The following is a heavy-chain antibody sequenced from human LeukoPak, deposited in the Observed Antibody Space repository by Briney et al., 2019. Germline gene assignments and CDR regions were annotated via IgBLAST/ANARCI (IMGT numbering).Heavy chain of an antibody. D-gene: IGHD2-21*02. CDR3: AKVSGPRGDTNDYYYYGMDV. Sequence: PGGSLRLSCAASGFTFDDYAMHWVRQAPGKGLEWVSGISWNSGSIGYADSVKGRFTISRDNAKNSLYLQMNSLRAEDTAVYYCAKVSGPRGDTNDYYYYGMDVWGQGTTVTVSS. CDR1: GFTFDDYA. V-gene: IGHV3-9*01. J-gene: IGHJ6*02. CDR2: ISWNSGSI.